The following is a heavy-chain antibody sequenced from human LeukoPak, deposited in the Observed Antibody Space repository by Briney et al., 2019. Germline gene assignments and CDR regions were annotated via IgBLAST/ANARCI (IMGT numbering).Heavy chain of an antibody. Sequence: GGSLRLSCAVSGFTFSAYGMHWVRQAPGKGLEWVAVISYDGSYQAYADSVKGRFTVFRDSSKNTLYLQLNSLRPEDTGLYYCARERRRDGYSYKDYWGQGTQVSVSS. D-gene: IGHD5-24*01. J-gene: IGHJ4*02. CDR1: GFTFSAYG. V-gene: IGHV3-30*04. CDR2: ISYDGSYQ. CDR3: ARERRRDGYSYKDY.